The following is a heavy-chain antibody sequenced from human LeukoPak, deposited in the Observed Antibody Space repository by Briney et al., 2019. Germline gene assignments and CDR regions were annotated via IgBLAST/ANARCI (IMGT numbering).Heavy chain of an antibody. D-gene: IGHD3-16*01. CDR1: GFPFSNYA. CDR3: ANLNAPCWGHFDY. CDR2: ISDCGVTA. J-gene: IGHJ4*02. V-gene: IGHV3-23*01. Sequence: SGGSLRLSCSASGFPFSNYAMSWVRQAPGQGLDWVSAISDCGVTAYYADSVKGRFTISRDNSKSTLYLQMSSVRAEDTAVYYCANLNAPCWGHFDYWGQGTLVTVSS.